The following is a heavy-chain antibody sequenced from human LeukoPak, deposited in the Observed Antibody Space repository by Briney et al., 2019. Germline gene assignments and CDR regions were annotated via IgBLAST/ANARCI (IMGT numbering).Heavy chain of an antibody. J-gene: IGHJ4*02. CDR2: IGTYNGNT. CDR3: ARASFDH. V-gene: IGHV1-18*01. CDR1: GYTFVTYG. Sequence: GASVKVSCKASGYTFVTYGINWVRQAPGQGPEWIGWIGTYNGNTKYALKFQDRVTLTRDTSTTTAYMELKSLTSDDGAVYYCARASFDHWGQGTLVIVSS.